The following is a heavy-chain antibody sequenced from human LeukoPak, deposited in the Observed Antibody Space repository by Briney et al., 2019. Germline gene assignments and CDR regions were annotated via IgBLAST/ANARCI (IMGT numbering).Heavy chain of an antibody. J-gene: IGHJ5*02. D-gene: IGHD3-10*01. Sequence: GGSLRLSCAASGLTVSDAWMSWVRQAPGKGLEWVGRFERKPDGGTVGYDAPVKGRFTISGDDSKNTLFLQMNSLEIDDTAVYYCTTGGHYYGSWGQGTLVTVSS. CDR1: GLTVSDAW. CDR3: TTGGHYYGS. V-gene: IGHV3-15*04. CDR2: FERKPDGGTV.